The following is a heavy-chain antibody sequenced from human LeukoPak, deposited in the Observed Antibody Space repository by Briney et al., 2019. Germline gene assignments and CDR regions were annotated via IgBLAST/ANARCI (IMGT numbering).Heavy chain of an antibody. CDR2: VDHTGST. J-gene: IGHJ6*03. CDR1: DDSITMYY. Sequence: SETLSLTCSVSDDSITMYYWTWIRQPPGKGLEWIGYVDHTGSTNFNPSLNGRVSISRDTTKNLFSLKLSSVTAADTAVYYCASVRRGFGESSKYYAYYYMGVWGKGTTVTISS. V-gene: IGHV4-59*08. D-gene: IGHD3-10*01. CDR3: ASVRRGFGESSKYYAYYYMGV.